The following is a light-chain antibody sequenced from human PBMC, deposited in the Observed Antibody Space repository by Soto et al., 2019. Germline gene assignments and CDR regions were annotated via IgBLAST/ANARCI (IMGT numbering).Light chain of an antibody. Sequence: DIQMTQSPSSLSASIGDRVTITCRASEDISNYLAWYQHKPGKVPKLLIYGASSLQSGLQSRFSRSGSGTDFTLTISSLQTEDVATYYCQNYNRAPWTFGQGTKLESK. V-gene: IGKV1-27*01. CDR1: EDISNY. J-gene: IGKJ1*01. CDR3: QNYNRAPWT. CDR2: GAS.